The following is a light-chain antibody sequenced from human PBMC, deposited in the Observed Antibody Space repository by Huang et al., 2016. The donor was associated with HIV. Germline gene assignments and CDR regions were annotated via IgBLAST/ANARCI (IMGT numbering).Light chain of an antibody. CDR2: AAS. J-gene: IGKJ1*01. V-gene: IGKV3-15*01. Sequence: EIVMTQSPATLSVSPGERATLSCRASQSVCSNLAWYQQRRGQAPRLLIYAASTRASGIPARFSGSGSGTEFTLTVSSLQSEDFAVYYCQQHNTWPRTFGQGTRV. CDR3: QQHNTWPRT. CDR1: QSVCSN.